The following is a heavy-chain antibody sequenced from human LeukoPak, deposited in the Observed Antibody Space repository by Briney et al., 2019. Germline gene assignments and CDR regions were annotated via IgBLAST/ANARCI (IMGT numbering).Heavy chain of an antibody. CDR2: ISYDGSNK. Sequence: PGGSLRLSCAASGFTFSSYAMHRVRQAPGKGLEWVAVISYDGSNKYYADSVKGRFTISRDNSKNTLYLQMNSLRAEDTAVYYCARGPSRRAYFDYWGQGTLVTASS. CDR1: GFTFSSYA. CDR3: ARGPSRRAYFDY. J-gene: IGHJ4*02. V-gene: IGHV3-30-3*01.